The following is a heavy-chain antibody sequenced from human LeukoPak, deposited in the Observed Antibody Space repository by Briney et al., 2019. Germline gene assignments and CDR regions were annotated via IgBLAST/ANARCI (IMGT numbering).Heavy chain of an antibody. CDR2: IYPGDSDT. CDR3: ARPAVAGTSEFAY. Sequence: GESLKLSCKGSGYSFTSYWIGWVRQMPGKGLEWMGIIYPGDSDTRYSPSFQGQVTISADKPNSTAYLQWSSLKASHTAMYYCARPAVAGTSEFAYWGQGTLVTVSS. D-gene: IGHD6-19*01. CDR1: GYSFTSYW. J-gene: IGHJ4*02. V-gene: IGHV5-51*04.